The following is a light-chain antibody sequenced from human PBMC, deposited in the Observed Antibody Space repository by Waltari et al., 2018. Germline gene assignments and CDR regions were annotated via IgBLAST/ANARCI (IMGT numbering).Light chain of an antibody. CDR2: GAS. CDR3: QQYGSSPRT. J-gene: IGKJ1*01. CDR1: QSVTSSH. V-gene: IGKV3-20*01. Sequence: EIVLTQSPGTLSLSPGESATLSCRASQSVTSSHLAWYQQKPGQAPRLLIYGASSRATAIPDRFSCSGSGTDFTLTISRLEAEDFAVYYCQQYGSSPRTFGQGTKVEIK.